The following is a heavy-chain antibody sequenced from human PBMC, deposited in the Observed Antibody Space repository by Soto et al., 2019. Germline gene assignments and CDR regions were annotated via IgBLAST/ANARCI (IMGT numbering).Heavy chain of an antibody. Sequence: QVPLVQSGAEVKKPGASVKVSCKASGYTFTSYGISWVRQAPGQGLEWMGWISAYNGNTNYAQKLQGRVTMTTDTHTXXAYMELRSLRSDDTAVYYCARDQFYYYGSGYGMDVWGQGTTVTVSS. CDR1: GYTFTSYG. J-gene: IGHJ6*02. CDR2: ISAYNGNT. D-gene: IGHD3-10*01. V-gene: IGHV1-18*01. CDR3: ARDQFYYYGSGYGMDV.